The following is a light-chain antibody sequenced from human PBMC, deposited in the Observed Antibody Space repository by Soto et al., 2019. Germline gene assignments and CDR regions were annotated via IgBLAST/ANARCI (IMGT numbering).Light chain of an antibody. CDR3: AAWDDSLNGHVV. J-gene: IGLJ2*01. V-gene: IGLV1-44*01. CDR2: SNN. Sequence: QSVLTQPPSASGTPGQRVTISCSGSSSNIGSNPVNWYQQLPGTAPKLLIYSNNHRPSGVPDRFSGSKSGTSASLAVSGLQSEDEADYYCAAWDDSLNGHVVFGGGTKLTVL. CDR1: SSNIGSNP.